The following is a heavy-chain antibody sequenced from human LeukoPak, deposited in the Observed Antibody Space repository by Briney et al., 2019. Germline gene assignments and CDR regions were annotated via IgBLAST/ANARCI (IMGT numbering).Heavy chain of an antibody. J-gene: IGHJ4*02. CDR2: ISGSGGST. V-gene: IGHV3-23*01. Sequence: PGGSLPLSCAASGFTFSRYAMSWVRQAPGKGLEWVSAISGSGGSTYYADSVKGRFTISRDNSKNTLYLQMNSLRAEDTAVYYSTAATNIGYCSSTSCYQSYWGQGTLVTVSS. CDR1: GFTFSRYA. D-gene: IGHD2-2*01. CDR3: TAATNIGYCSSTSCYQSY.